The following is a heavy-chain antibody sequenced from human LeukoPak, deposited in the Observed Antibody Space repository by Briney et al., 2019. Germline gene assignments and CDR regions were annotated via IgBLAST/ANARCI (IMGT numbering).Heavy chain of an antibody. CDR3: VSFYETY. CDR1: GFTFSTYT. CDR2: IGNNGGGI. V-gene: IGHV3-23*01. D-gene: IGHD2-2*01. J-gene: IGHJ4*02. Sequence: GSLRLSCAASGFTFSTYTMYWVRHPPGKRLEWVSIIGNNGGGIHYADSVKGRFTISKDNAKNTVYLQMNNLRAEDTAVYYCVSFYETYWGRGTLVTVSS.